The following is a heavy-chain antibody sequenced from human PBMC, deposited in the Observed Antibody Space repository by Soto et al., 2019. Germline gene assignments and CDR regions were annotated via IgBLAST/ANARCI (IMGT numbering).Heavy chain of an antibody. J-gene: IGHJ4*02. CDR3: ATSFGSGYRAFDY. CDR1: GDTFNFYT. Sequence: QVQLVQSGAEVKKPGSSLRVSCKASGDTFNFYTINWVRQAPGLGLEWLGRIIPYLSVSNYAQKFQGRVTITADKSTITAYMEVRILRFEETAMYFCATSFGSGYRAFDYWGQGALVTVSS. D-gene: IGHD3-10*01. CDR2: IIPYLSVS. V-gene: IGHV1-69*02.